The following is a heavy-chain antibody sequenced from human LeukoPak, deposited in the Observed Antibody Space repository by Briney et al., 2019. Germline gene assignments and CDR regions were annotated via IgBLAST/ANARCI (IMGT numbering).Heavy chain of an antibody. V-gene: IGHV3-23*01. D-gene: IGHD3-10*01. J-gene: IGHJ4*02. CDR1: GFTFTSYA. Sequence: GGSLRLSCAASGFTFTSYAMSWVRQAPGKGLEWVSSIGISGGTTYYADSVKGRFTISRDNSRNTLFLQMSSLRAEGTAIYYCARGFTVDYWGQGTLVTVSS. CDR2: IGISGGTT. CDR3: ARGFTVDY.